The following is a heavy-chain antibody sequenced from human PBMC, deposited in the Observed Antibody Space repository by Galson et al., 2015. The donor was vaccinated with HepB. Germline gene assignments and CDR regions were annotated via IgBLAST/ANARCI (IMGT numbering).Heavy chain of an antibody. CDR2: IDPSDSYT. Sequence: QSGAEVKKPGESLRISCKGSGYSFTSYWISWVRQMPGKGLEWMGRIDPSDSYTNYSPSFQGHVTISADKSISTAYLQWSSLKASDTAMYYCARRGSSGKSYWYFDLWGRGTLVTVSS. V-gene: IGHV5-10-1*01. D-gene: IGHD6-19*01. J-gene: IGHJ2*01. CDR3: ARRGSSGKSYWYFDL. CDR1: GYSFTSYW.